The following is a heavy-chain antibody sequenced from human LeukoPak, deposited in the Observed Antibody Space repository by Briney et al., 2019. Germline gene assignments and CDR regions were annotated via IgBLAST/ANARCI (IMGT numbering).Heavy chain of an antibody. D-gene: IGHD6-13*01. Sequence: SETLSLTCTVSGGSISSGSYYWSWIRQPAGKGLEWIGRIYISGSTNYNPSLTSRVTISVDTSKNQFSLKLSSVTAADTAVYYCARVEKYTTSGPTDPWGQGTLVTVSS. CDR1: GGSISSGSYY. V-gene: IGHV4-61*02. CDR2: IYISGST. J-gene: IGHJ5*02. CDR3: ARVEKYTTSGPTDP.